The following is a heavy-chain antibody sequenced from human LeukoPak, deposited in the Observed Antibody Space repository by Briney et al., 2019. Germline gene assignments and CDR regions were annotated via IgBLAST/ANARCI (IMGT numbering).Heavy chain of an antibody. Sequence: SETLTLTCAVEVGFFNGYYWSWIRQPPVRGLEWIGEINYSGSTNYNPSLKSRVTISVDTSKTQLSLKLSSVPAADTAVYYCARGAQHPLTFYRYWGQGTLVTVPS. J-gene: IGHJ4*02. CDR1: VGFFNGYY. D-gene: IGHD2/OR15-2a*01. V-gene: IGHV4-34*01. CDR2: INYSGST. CDR3: ARGAQHPLTFYRY.